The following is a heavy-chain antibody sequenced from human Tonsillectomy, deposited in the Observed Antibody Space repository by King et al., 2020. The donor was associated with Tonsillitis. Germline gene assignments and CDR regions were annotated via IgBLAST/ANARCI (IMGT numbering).Heavy chain of an antibody. V-gene: IGHV4-34*01. Sequence: VQLQQWGAGLLKPSETLSLTCAVYVVSFSGYYWSWIRQPPGRGLEWIGEINHRGSTNYNPSLKSRVTISVDTSKNQFSLKLNSVTAADTAVYYCARGPLSGTFDAFDIWGQGTMVTVSS. CDR1: VVSFSGYY. D-gene: IGHD1-26*01. CDR2: INHRGST. J-gene: IGHJ3*02. CDR3: ARGPLSGTFDAFDI.